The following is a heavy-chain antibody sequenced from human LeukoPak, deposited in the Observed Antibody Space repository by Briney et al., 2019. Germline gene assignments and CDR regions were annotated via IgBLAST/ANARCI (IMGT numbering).Heavy chain of an antibody. Sequence: GGSLRLSCAASGFTFSNYAMSWVRQAPGKGLEWVSAISGSGGSTYYADSVKGRFTISRDNSKNTLYLQMNSLRAEDTAVYYCAKVQKYSGSYYYFDYWGQGTLVTVSS. D-gene: IGHD1-26*01. CDR1: GFTFSNYA. CDR2: ISGSGGST. J-gene: IGHJ4*02. V-gene: IGHV3-23*01. CDR3: AKVQKYSGSYYYFDY.